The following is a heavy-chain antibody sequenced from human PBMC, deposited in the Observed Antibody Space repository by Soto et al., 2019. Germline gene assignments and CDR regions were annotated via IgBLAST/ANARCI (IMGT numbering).Heavy chain of an antibody. CDR3: AKNGQPPYYYYGLGV. CDR2: ISGYNGDT. J-gene: IGHJ6*02. D-gene: IGHD2-8*01. V-gene: IGHV1-18*01. CDR1: GYTFSRYG. Sequence: QGQLVQSGGEVKKSGASVKVSCKASGYTFSRYGISWVRQAPGQGLEWMGWISGYNGDTNYAQKFQGRVTMTIDTSTTTAQMELRSLTSDDTAVYYCAKNGQPPYYYYGLGVLGQGTTVTVSS.